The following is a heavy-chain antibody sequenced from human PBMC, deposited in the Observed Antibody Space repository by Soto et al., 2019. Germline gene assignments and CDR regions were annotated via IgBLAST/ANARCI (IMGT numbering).Heavy chain of an antibody. Sequence: EVQLVESGGGLVQVGGSLRISCTASGFSFSSYSIHCVRHTPGRGPEYVAVIGGRGTTTFYADSVKGRFTISRDNSKNTVYLQMDSLKSEYMAKYYCARETGAPGLWYLDLWGRGTLVTISS. V-gene: IGHV3-64*07. D-gene: IGHD1-26*01. CDR1: GFSFSSYS. CDR2: IGGRGTTT. CDR3: ARETGAPGLWYLDL. J-gene: IGHJ2*01.